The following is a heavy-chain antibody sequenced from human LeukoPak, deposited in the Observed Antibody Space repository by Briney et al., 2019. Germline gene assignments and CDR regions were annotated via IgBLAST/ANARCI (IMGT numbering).Heavy chain of an antibody. CDR2: ISAYNGNT. Sequence: GASVKVSCKASGYTFTSYGISWVRQAPGQGLEWMGWISAYNGNTNYAQKLQGRVTMTTDTSTSTAYMELRSLRSDDTAVYYCARGPPPGYYDILTGFPPVDYWGQGTLVTVSS. CDR1: GYTFTSYG. D-gene: IGHD3-9*01. CDR3: ARGPPPGYYDILTGFPPVDY. V-gene: IGHV1-18*01. J-gene: IGHJ4*02.